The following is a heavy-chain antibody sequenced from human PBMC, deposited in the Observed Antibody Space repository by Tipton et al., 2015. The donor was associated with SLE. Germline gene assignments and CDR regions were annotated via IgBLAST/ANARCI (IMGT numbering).Heavy chain of an antibody. V-gene: IGHV4-31*03. Sequence: TLSLTCTVSGGSISSGGYFWSWLRQRPGKGLDWIGYMHHTGTTYYDPSLESRVTISVDTSKNQFFLKLTSVTAADTAVYYCTRDRRGFPPCSGDTCFQWGQGTLVTVSS. D-gene: IGHD2-15*01. CDR2: MHHTGTT. J-gene: IGHJ1*01. CDR3: TRDRRGFPPCSGDTCFQ. CDR1: GGSISSGGYF.